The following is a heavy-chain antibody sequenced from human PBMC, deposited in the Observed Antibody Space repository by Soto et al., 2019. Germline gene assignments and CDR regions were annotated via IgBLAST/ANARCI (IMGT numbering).Heavy chain of an antibody. Sequence: SETLSLTCTVSGGSISSSSYYWGWIRQPPGKGLEWIGSIYYSGSTYYNPSLKSRVTISVDTSKNQFSLKLSSVTAVDTAVYYCATEPGYSSSSGWFEPWGQGTLVTVSS. D-gene: IGHD6-13*01. CDR2: IYYSGST. CDR3: ATEPGYSSSSGWFEP. V-gene: IGHV4-39*01. CDR1: GGSISSSSYY. J-gene: IGHJ5*02.